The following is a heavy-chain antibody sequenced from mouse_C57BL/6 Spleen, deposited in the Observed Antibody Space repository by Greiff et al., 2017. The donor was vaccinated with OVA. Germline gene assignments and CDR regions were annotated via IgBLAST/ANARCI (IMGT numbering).Heavy chain of an antibody. CDR3: ARLGGRSYDYAMDY. V-gene: IGHV1-82*01. Sequence: QVQLQQSGPELVKPGASVTISCKASGYAFSSSWMNWVQQRPGKGLEWIGRIYPGDGDTNYKGKFKGKATLTADKSSSTAYMQLSSLTSEDSAVYFSARLGGRSYDYAMDYWGQGTSVTVSS. D-gene: IGHD1-1*01. CDR1: GYAFSSSW. J-gene: IGHJ4*01. CDR2: IYPGDGDT.